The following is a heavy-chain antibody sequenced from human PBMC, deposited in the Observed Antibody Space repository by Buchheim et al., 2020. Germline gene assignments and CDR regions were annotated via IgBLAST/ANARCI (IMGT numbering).Heavy chain of an antibody. V-gene: IGHV3-23*01. CDR1: GFTFSSYA. Sequence: EVQLLESGGGLVQPGGSLRLSCAASGFTFSSYAMSWVRQAPGKGLEWVSAISGSGGSTYYADSVKGRFTISRDNSKNTLYLQMNSLRAEDTAVYYCAKVDYGDYPGVVAYYYYGMDVWGQGTT. CDR2: ISGSGGST. D-gene: IGHD4-17*01. J-gene: IGHJ6*02. CDR3: AKVDYGDYPGVVAYYYYGMDV.